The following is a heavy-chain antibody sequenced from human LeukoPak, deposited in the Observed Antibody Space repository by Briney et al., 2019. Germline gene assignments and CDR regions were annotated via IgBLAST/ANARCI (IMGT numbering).Heavy chain of an antibody. V-gene: IGHV3-7*03. CDR1: GFTFSSYW. D-gene: IGHD3-9*01. Sequence: SGGSLRLSCAASGFTFSSYWTSWVRQAPGKGLEWVANIKEDGSEKYYVDSVKGRLTISRDNAKNSLYLQMNSLRAEDTAVYYCARDHFDWVGDFDYWGQGTLVTVSS. CDR3: ARDHFDWVGDFDY. J-gene: IGHJ4*02. CDR2: IKEDGSEK.